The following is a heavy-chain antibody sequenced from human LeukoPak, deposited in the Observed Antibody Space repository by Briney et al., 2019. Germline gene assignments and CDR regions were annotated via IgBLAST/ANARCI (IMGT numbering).Heavy chain of an antibody. Sequence: GGSLRLSCAVSGFTVSSNHMSWVRQAPGKGLEWVAVIYTGGGTYYADSVKGRFTISRDNSKNTLYLQMNSLGVEETAVYYCARDRTAIAARPDAFDIWGQGTMVTVSS. CDR2: IYTGGGT. J-gene: IGHJ3*02. CDR1: GFTVSSNH. CDR3: ARDRTAIAARPDAFDI. D-gene: IGHD6-6*01. V-gene: IGHV3-53*01.